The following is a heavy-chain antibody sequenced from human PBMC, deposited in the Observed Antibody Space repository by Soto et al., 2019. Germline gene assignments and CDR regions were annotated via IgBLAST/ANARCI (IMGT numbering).Heavy chain of an antibody. V-gene: IGHV4-34*01. CDR3: ARGRGQFDA. CDR1: GASLSDNY. J-gene: IGHJ5*02. Sequence: PSETLSLTCAVYGASLSDNYCNWLRQPPGKGLEWIGEINHSGNTNYNPSLRSRVTISIDTSKNQLSLNLTSVSAADTAVYYCARGRGQFDACGQGNPVTVSS. CDR2: INHSGNT.